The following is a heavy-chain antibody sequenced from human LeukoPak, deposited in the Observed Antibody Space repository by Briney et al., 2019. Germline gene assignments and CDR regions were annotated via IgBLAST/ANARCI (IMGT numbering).Heavy chain of an antibody. CDR2: IYTSGST. CDR1: GGSISSGSYY. Sequence: SQTLSLTCTVSGGSISSGSYYWRWIRQPAGKGLEWIGRIYTSGSTNYNRSLKSRFTITVDTSKNQFSLKLSSVTAADTAVYYCARVENGDYMDYWGQGTLVTVSS. D-gene: IGHD4-17*01. CDR3: ARVENGDYMDY. V-gene: IGHV4-61*02. J-gene: IGHJ4*02.